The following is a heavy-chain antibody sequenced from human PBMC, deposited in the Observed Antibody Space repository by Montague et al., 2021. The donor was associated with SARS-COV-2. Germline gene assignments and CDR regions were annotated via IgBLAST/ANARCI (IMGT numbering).Heavy chain of an antibody. Sequence: TLSLTCTVSGGSISSGSYYWSWIRQPAGKGLEWIGRIYTSGSTNYNPSLKSRVTISVDTSKNQFSLKLSSVTAADTAVYYCAREVYQLPNTYYYYYGMDVWGQGTTVTGSS. CDR1: GGSISSGSYY. J-gene: IGHJ6*02. D-gene: IGHD2-2*01. CDR3: AREVYQLPNTYYYYYGMDV. CDR2: IYTSGST. V-gene: IGHV4-61*02.